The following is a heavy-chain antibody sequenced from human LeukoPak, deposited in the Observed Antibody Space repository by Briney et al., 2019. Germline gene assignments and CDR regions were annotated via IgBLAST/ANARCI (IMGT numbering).Heavy chain of an antibody. CDR2: IYYSGST. V-gene: IGHV4-30-4*01. J-gene: IGHJ4*02. Sequence: SETLSLTCTVSGGSISSGDYYWSWVRQPPGKGLEWIGYIYYSGSTYYNPSLKSRVTISVDTSKNQFSLKLSSVTAADTAVYYCAREYSGYAPPLDYWGQGTLVTVSS. CDR3: AREYSGYAPPLDY. CDR1: GGSISSGDYY. D-gene: IGHD5-12*01.